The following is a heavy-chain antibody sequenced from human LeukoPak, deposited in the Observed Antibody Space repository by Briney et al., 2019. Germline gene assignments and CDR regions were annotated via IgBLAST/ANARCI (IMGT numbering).Heavy chain of an antibody. CDR2: IKQDGSEK. J-gene: IGHJ4*02. CDR3: ARDGAPDAHCSSSSCAIR. Sequence: GGSLRLSCAASGFTFSNYWMNWVRQAPGKGLEWVANIKQDGSEKYYVDSVKGRFTISRDNAKNSLYLQMNSLRAEDTAVYYCARDGAPDAHCSSSSCAIRWGQGTLVTVSS. D-gene: IGHD2-2*01. V-gene: IGHV3-7*01. CDR1: GFTFSNYW.